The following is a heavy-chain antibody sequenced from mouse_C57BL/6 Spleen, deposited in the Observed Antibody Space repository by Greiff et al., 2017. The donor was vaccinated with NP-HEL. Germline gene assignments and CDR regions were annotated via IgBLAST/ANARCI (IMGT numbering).Heavy chain of an antibody. J-gene: IGHJ1*03. D-gene: IGHD3-2*02. CDR2: ISAGGSYT. V-gene: IGHV5-4*01. Sequence: DVQLVESGGGLVKPGGSLKLSCAASGFTFSSYAMSWVRQTPEQRLEWVATISAGGSYTYYPDKVKGRFTISKDNAKNNMYLHMINLKSKDTAMYECAREYSSSNCYFDDWGTGTTVTVSS. CDR3: AREYSSSNCYFDD. CDR1: GFTFSSYA.